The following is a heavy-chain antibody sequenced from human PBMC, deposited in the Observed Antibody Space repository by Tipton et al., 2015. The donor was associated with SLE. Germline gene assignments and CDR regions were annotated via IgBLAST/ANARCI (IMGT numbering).Heavy chain of an antibody. J-gene: IGHJ2*01. V-gene: IGHV4-34*01. CDR3: ARRRGYSYGYGGTDWYFDL. D-gene: IGHD5-18*01. Sequence: TLSLTCAVYGASFSGYYWAWIRQPPRKGLEWIGEINPSGSTDYNPSLKSRVTISLDTSKNQFSLQLSSVTAADTAVYYCARRRGYSYGYGGTDWYFDLWGRGTLVTVSS. CDR1: GASFSGYY. CDR2: INPSGST.